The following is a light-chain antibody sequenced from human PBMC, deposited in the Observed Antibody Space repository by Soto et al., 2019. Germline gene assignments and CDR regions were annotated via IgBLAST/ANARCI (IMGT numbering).Light chain of an antibody. V-gene: IGKV3-20*01. J-gene: IGKJ1*01. CDR3: QQYGSSPRT. Sequence: EIVLTQSPGTLSLSPGARATLSCRASQSVSSNYLAWYQLKPGQAPRLLIYGASSRAIGIPDRFSGSGSGTDFTLTISRLDPEDFAVYFCQQYGSSPRTFGQGTKVEIK. CDR2: GAS. CDR1: QSVSSNY.